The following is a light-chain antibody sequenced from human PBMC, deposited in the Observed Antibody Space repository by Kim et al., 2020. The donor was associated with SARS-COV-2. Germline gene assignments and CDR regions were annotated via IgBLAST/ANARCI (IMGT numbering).Light chain of an antibody. CDR2: GKN. CDR3: NSRDSSGNHWV. CDR1: SLRSYY. Sequence: ALGKTVRITCQGDSLRSYYASWYQQKPGQAPVRVIYGKNNRPSGIPDRFSGSSSGNTAALTITGAQAEDEADYYCNSRDSSGNHWVFGGGTQLTVL. V-gene: IGLV3-19*01. J-gene: IGLJ3*02.